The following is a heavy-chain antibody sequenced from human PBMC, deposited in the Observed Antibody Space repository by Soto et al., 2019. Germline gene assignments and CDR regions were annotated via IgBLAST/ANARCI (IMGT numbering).Heavy chain of an antibody. CDR2: ISAYNGNT. CDR1: GYTFTSYG. J-gene: IGHJ3*02. V-gene: IGHV1-18*01. Sequence: QVQLVQSGAEVKKPGASVRVSCKASGYTFTSYGISWVRQAPGQGLEWMGWISAYNGNTNYAQKLQGRVTMTTDTSTSTAYMELRSLRSDDTAVYYCARDYGWFHYDSPEYAFDIWGQGTMVTVSS. D-gene: IGHD3-22*01. CDR3: ARDYGWFHYDSPEYAFDI.